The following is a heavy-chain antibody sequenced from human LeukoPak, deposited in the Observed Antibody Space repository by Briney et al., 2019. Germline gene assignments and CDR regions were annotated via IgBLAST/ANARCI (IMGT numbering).Heavy chain of an antibody. V-gene: IGHV1-2*02. D-gene: IGHD2-15*01. CDR2: INPNSGGT. J-gene: IGHJ3*02. Sequence: ASVQVSCRASGYTFTGYYMHWVRQAPGQGLEGMGWINPNSGGTNYAQKFQGRVTMTRDTSISTAYMALSRLRSDETAVYYCARDIVVVVAATRVDSFDIWGQGTMVTVSS. CDR1: GYTFTGYY. CDR3: ARDIVVVVAATRVDSFDI.